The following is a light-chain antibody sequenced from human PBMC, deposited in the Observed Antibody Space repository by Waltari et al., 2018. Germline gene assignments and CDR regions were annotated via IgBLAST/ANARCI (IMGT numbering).Light chain of an antibody. J-gene: IGKJ2*01. CDR2: DAS. Sequence: EIVLTQSPATLSLSPGERATLSCRASQSVSSYLAWYQQKPGQAPRLPIYDASNRATGIPARFSGRGSGTDFTLTISSLDPEDFAVYYCQQRSNWPTFGQGTKLEIK. CDR3: QQRSNWPT. CDR1: QSVSSY. V-gene: IGKV3-11*01.